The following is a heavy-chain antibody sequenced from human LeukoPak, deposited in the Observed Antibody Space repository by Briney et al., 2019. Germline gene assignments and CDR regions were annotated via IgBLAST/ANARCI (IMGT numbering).Heavy chain of an antibody. V-gene: IGHV3-23*01. D-gene: IGHD3-10*01. Sequence: GGTLRLSCAASGFTFSSYGMSWVRQAPGKGLEWVSAISGSGGSTYYADSVKGRFTISTDNSKSTLYLQMNSLRAEDTAVYYCAKATITMVPLTLDAFDIWGQGTMVTVSS. CDR3: AKATITMVPLTLDAFDI. CDR2: ISGSGGST. J-gene: IGHJ3*02. CDR1: GFTFSSYG.